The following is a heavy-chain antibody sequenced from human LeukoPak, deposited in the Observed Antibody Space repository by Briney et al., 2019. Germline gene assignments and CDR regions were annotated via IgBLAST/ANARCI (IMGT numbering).Heavy chain of an antibody. V-gene: IGHV4-61*08. D-gene: IGHD3-10*01. CDR2: IYYSGST. J-gene: IGHJ4*02. CDR3: ARLPDYYGSGSYYKHFDY. Sequence: SETLSLTCAVSGGSISSGGYSWSWIRQPPGKGLEWIGYIYYSGSTNYNPSLKSRVTISVDTSKNQFSLKLSSVTAADTAVYYCARLPDYYGSGSYYKHFDYWGQGTLVTVSS. CDR1: GGSISSGGYS.